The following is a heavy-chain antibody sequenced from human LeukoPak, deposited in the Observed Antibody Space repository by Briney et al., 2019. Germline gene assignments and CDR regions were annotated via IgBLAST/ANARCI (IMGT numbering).Heavy chain of an antibody. V-gene: IGHV3-23*01. CDR3: ARDRHGDYGDYYGMDV. J-gene: IGHJ6*02. D-gene: IGHD4-17*01. CDR1: GFTFSNYA. Sequence: GGSLRLSCAASGFTFSNYAMSWVRQAPGKGLEWVSTISGGVSSTYYADSVKGRFTISRDNSKNTLYLQMNSLRAEDTAVYYCARDRHGDYGDYYGMDVWGQGTTVTVSS. CDR2: ISGGVSST.